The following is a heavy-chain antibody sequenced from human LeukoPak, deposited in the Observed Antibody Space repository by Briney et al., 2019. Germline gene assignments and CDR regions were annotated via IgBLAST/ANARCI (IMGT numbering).Heavy chain of an antibody. J-gene: IGHJ4*02. Sequence: ASVKVSCKASGYTFTSYYMHWVRQAPGQGLEWMGIINPSGGSTSYAQKFQGRVTMTRDMSTSTVYMELRSLRSDDTAVYYCARVKYSSGWYNYWGQGTLVTVSS. CDR1: GYTFTSYY. D-gene: IGHD6-19*01. CDR3: ARVKYSSGWYNY. CDR2: INPSGGST. V-gene: IGHV1-46*01.